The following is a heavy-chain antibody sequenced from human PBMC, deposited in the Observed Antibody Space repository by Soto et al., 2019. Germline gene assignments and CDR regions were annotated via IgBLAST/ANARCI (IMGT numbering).Heavy chain of an antibody. CDR2: IYDSGTA. Sequence: QVQLQESGPGLVKPSQTLSLTCTVSGGSISSGGYYWSWIRQHPGKGLEWIGHIYDSGTAYYSPSLESRVTISVDTSKNQFSLKLSSVTAADTAVYYFASYCGGDCSGYWGQGTLVTVSS. CDR1: GGSISSGGYY. J-gene: IGHJ4*02. D-gene: IGHD2-21*02. V-gene: IGHV4-31*03. CDR3: ASYCGGDCSGY.